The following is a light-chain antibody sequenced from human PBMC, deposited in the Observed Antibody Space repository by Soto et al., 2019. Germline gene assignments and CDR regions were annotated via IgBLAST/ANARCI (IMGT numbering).Light chain of an antibody. CDR2: AAS. Sequence: DIQLTQSPSFLSASVGDRVTITCRASQGISNYLAWYQQKPGKAPTLLIHAASALHSGVPSRFIGSGSGTEFTLTINSLQPEDFATYFCQQLNIYPSTFGQGTKLEIK. J-gene: IGKJ2*01. CDR1: QGISNY. V-gene: IGKV1-9*01. CDR3: QQLNIYPST.